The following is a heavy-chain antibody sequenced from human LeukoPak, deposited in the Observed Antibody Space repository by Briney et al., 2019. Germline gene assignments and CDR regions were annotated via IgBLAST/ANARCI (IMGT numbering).Heavy chain of an antibody. V-gene: IGHV4-30-4*08. D-gene: IGHD3-9*01. CDR2: IYYSGST. CDR3: ARDRYYDILTGYYAPDADYYMDV. CDR1: GGSISSGDYY. Sequence: SQTLSLTCSVSGGSISSGDYYWTWIRQPPGKGLEWIGYIYYSGSTYYNPSLKSRVTISVDTSKNQFSLKLSSVTAADTAVYYCARDRYYDILTGYYAPDADYYMDVWGKGTTVTVSS. J-gene: IGHJ6*03.